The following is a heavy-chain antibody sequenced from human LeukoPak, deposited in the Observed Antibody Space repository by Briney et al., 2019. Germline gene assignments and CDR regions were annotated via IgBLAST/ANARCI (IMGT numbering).Heavy chain of an antibody. V-gene: IGHV3-7*01. J-gene: IGHJ2*01. CDR3: ARDGATMVTTPDNWYFDL. D-gene: IGHD4-17*01. CDR1: GFTFSSYG. CDR2: IKQDGGEK. Sequence: PGGSLRLSCAASGFTFSSYGMSWVRQAPGKGLEWVANIKQDGGEKYYVDSVKGRFTISRDNAKNSLYLQMNSLRAEDTAVYYCARDGATMVTTPDNWYFDLWGRGTLVTVSS.